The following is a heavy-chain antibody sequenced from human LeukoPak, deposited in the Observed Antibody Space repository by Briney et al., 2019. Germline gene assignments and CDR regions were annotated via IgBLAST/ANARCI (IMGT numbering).Heavy chain of an antibody. D-gene: IGHD2-2*01. J-gene: IGHJ6*03. Sequence: PSETLSLTCTVSGGSISSYYWSWIRQPPGKGLEWIGYIYYSGSTNYNPSLKSRVTISVDTSKNQFSLELSSVTAADTAVYYCARDIVVVPAATDYYYYMDVWGKGTTVTVSS. CDR2: IYYSGST. CDR1: GGSISSYY. CDR3: ARDIVVVPAATDYYYYMDV. V-gene: IGHV4-59*01.